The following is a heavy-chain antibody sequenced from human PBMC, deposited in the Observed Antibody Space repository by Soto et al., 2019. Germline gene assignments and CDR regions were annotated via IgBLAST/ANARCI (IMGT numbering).Heavy chain of an antibody. J-gene: IGHJ4*02. CDR1: GLTFSSFG. CDR2: IWYDGSNK. CDR3: ARDSTTVTTGVLDY. D-gene: IGHD4-17*01. V-gene: IGHV3-33*01. Sequence: QVQLVESGGGVVQPGRSLRLPCAASGLTFSSFGMPGVGRAQGKGREWVAVIWYDGSNKYYADSVKGRFTISRDNSKNTLYLQMNSLRAEDTAVYYCARDSTTVTTGVLDYWGQGTLVTVSS.